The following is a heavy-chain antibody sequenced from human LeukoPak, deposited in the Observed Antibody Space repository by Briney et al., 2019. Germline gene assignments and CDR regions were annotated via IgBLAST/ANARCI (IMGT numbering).Heavy chain of an antibody. CDR1: GFTFSSYA. V-gene: IGHV3-23*01. D-gene: IGHD3-10*01. CDR3: AKDRAITMVRGVIADFDY. J-gene: IGHJ4*02. CDR2: ISGSGGST. Sequence: GGSLRLSCAASGFTFSSYAMSWVRQAPGKGLEWVSAISGSGGSTYYADSVKGRFTISRDNSKSTLYLQMNSLRAEDTAVYYCAKDRAITMVRGVIADFDYWGQGTLVTVSS.